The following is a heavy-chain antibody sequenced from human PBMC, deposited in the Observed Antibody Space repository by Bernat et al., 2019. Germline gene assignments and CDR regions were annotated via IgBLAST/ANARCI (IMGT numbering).Heavy chain of an antibody. D-gene: IGHD5-24*01. CDR1: GGSISSYY. CDR2: IYYSGST. J-gene: IGHJ3*02. CDR3: ALRRDGYNSHAFDI. Sequence: QGQLRESGPGRVRPSETRSLTCTVPGGSISSYYGGWIRQPQGKGLEGMGYIYYSGSTNYNPSLKSRVTISVDTSKNQFSLKLSSVTAADTAVYYCALRRDGYNSHAFDIWGQGTMVTVSS. V-gene: IGHV4-59*08.